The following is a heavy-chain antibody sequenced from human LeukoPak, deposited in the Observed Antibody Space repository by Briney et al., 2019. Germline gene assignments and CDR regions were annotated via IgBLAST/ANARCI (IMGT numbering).Heavy chain of an antibody. V-gene: IGHV3-74*01. J-gene: IGHJ4*02. Sequence: GGSLRLSCAVSGFTSQFTFSSRWMHWVRQAPGKGLVWVSLVKTDGSPNYADSVRGRFTVSRDNAKNTLYLQMNNLRVEDTALYFCHPLGYTSNWGQRALVTVSS. CDR3: HPLGYTSN. CDR2: VKTDGSP. CDR1: GFTSQFTFSSRW. D-gene: IGHD1-1*01.